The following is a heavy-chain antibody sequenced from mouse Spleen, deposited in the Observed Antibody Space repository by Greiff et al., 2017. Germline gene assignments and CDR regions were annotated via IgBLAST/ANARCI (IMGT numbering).Heavy chain of an antibody. J-gene: IGHJ3*01. D-gene: IGHD2-10*02. CDR3: AREYGNYEAWFAY. CDR2: ISYDGSN. Sequence: EVHLVESGPGLVKPSQSLSLTCSVTGYSITSGYYWNWIRQFPGNKLEWMGYISYDGSNNYNPSLKNRISITRDTSKNQFFLKLNSVTTEDTATYYCAREYGNYEAWFAYWGQGTLVTVSA. V-gene: IGHV3-6*01. CDR1: GYSITSGYY.